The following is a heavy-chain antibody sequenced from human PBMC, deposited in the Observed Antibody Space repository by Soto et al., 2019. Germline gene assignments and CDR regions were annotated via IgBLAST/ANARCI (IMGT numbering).Heavy chain of an antibody. CDR3: ARIRYNLNYDY. D-gene: IGHD1-7*01. J-gene: IGHJ4*02. CDR2: IYHSGST. Sequence: SETLSLTCAVSGGSISSGGYSWSWIRQPPGKGLEWIGYIYHSGSTYYNPSLKSLVTISVDRSKKQFSLKLSSVTAADTAVYYCARIRYNLNYDYWGQGTLVTVSS. CDR1: GGSISSGGYS. V-gene: IGHV4-30-2*01.